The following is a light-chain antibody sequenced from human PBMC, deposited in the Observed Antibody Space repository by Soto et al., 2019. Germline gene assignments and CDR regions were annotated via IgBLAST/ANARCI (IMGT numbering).Light chain of an antibody. CDR2: GAS. J-gene: IGKJ4*01. CDR3: HQYAASPLT. V-gene: IGKV3-20*01. CDR1: QSVGRNF. Sequence: EIVLTQSPGTLSLSPGETTTLSCRASQSVGRNFLAWYQQKPGRAPRLLIHGASYRATGVPDRFSGSGSETYFILTIIRLEPEDFAVYYCHQYAASPLTFGGGTKVEIK.